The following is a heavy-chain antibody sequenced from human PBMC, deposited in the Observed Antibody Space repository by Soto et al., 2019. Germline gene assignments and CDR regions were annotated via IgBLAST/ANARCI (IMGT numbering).Heavy chain of an antibody. CDR1: GYTFASYG. Sequence: GASVKVSCKASGYTFASYGISWVRQAPGQGLEWMGWISAYNTNTNYAQKLQGRVTMTTDTSTSTAYMELRSLRSDDTAVYYCARLLDSTPWGAFDIWGQGTMVTVSS. V-gene: IGHV1-18*01. CDR2: ISAYNTNT. CDR3: ARLLDSTPWGAFDI. J-gene: IGHJ3*02. D-gene: IGHD3-10*01.